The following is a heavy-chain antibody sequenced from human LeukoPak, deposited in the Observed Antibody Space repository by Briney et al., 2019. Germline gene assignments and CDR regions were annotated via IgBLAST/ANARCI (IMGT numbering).Heavy chain of an antibody. CDR2: GHYSGTT. CDR3: ARHGTGTGYPLDY. CDR1: GVSINSHY. J-gene: IGHJ4*02. V-gene: IGHV4-59*08. Sequence: SETLSLTCTVSGVSINSHYWSWIRQSPGKGLEWIAYGHYSGTTNYNPSLKSRATISLDTSKNQFSLKLTSVSAADTAMYYCARHGTGTGYPLDYWGLGTLVTVSS. D-gene: IGHD3/OR15-3a*01.